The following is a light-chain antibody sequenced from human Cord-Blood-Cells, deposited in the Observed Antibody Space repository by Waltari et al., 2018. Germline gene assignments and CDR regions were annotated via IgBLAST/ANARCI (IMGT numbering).Light chain of an antibody. J-gene: IGKJ4*01. V-gene: IGKV3-11*01. Sequence: EIVLTQSPATLSLPPEERATLPCRASQSVSSYLAWYQQKHGQAPRLLIYDASNRATGIPARFSGSGSGTDFTLTISSLEPEDFAVYYCQQRSNWPLTFGGGTKVEIK. CDR3: QQRSNWPLT. CDR1: QSVSSY. CDR2: DAS.